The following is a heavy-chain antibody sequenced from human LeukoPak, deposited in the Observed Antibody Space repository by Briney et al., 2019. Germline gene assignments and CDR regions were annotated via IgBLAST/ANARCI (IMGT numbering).Heavy chain of an antibody. Sequence: HPSETLSLTCAVYGGSFSGYYWSWIRQPPGKGLEWIGEINHSGSTNYNPSLKSRVAISVDTSKNQFSLKLSSVTAADTAVYYCASKGLAAAGNWFDPWGQGTLVTVSS. CDR3: ASKGLAAAGNWFDP. CDR2: INHSGST. CDR1: GGSFSGYY. V-gene: IGHV4-34*01. J-gene: IGHJ5*02. D-gene: IGHD6-13*01.